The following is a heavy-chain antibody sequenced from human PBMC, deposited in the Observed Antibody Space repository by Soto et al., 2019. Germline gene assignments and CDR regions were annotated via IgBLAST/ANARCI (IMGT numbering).Heavy chain of an antibody. J-gene: IGHJ6*02. Sequence: GGSLRLSCAASGFTFSSYAMSWVRQAPGKGLEWVSAISGSGGSTYYADSVKGRFTISRDNSKNTLYLQMNSLRAEDTAVYYCAKTNWNYFMRYGMDVWGQGTTVTVSS. V-gene: IGHV3-23*01. CDR1: GFTFSSYA. D-gene: IGHD1-7*01. CDR2: ISGSGGST. CDR3: AKTNWNYFMRYGMDV.